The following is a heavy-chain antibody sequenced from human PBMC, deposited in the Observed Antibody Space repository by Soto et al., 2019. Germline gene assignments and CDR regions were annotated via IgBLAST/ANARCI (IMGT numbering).Heavy chain of an antibody. J-gene: IGHJ4*02. CDR1: GFTFSSYG. V-gene: IGHV3-33*01. CDR2: IWYDGSNK. D-gene: IGHD3-3*01. Sequence: QVQLVESGGGVVQPGRSLRLSCAASGFTFSSYGMHWVRQAPGKGLEWVAVIWYDGSNKYYADSVKGRFTISRDNSKNTLYLQMNSLRAEDMAVYYCARDGVHYDFWSGRRPYYFDYWGQGTLVTVSS. CDR3: ARDGVHYDFWSGRRPYYFDY.